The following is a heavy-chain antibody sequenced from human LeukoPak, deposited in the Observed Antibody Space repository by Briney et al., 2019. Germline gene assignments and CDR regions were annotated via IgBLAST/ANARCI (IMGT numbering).Heavy chain of an antibody. CDR2: IRSKGTGGTT. CDR3: SRFFDQ. CDR1: GFTFGDYA. J-gene: IGHJ4*02. Sequence: GGALRLSCTASGFTFGDYAMIWFRQAPGRGLEWVGLIRSKGTGGTTEYAAAVKGRFILSRDDSKTIAYLQMNSLKTEDTAMYYCSRFFDQWGQGTLVTVSS. V-gene: IGHV3-49*03.